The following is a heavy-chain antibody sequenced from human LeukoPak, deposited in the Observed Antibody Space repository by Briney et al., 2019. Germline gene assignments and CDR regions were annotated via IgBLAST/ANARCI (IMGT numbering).Heavy chain of an antibody. J-gene: IGHJ4*02. CDR2: ISSDGSSK. D-gene: IGHD2/OR15-2a*01. V-gene: IGHV3-30*03. CDR3: ARGENSKTYPVSGY. Sequence: RSGKSLRLSCAASGFTFSSYGMHWVRQAPGKGLEWVAVISSDGSSKYYIGSVKGRFTISRDNSKNTLFLQMNSLRAEDTAVYYSARGENSKTYPVSGYWGQGTLVTVSS. CDR1: GFTFSSYG.